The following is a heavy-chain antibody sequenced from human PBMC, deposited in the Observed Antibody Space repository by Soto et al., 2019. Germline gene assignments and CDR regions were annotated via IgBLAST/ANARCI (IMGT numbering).Heavy chain of an antibody. V-gene: IGHV1-18*01. Sequence: QVQLVQSGPEVKKPGASVKVSCKASGYTFNNYGITWVRQAPGQGLEWMGWISVYNGNTKYAQKLQGRVTMTTDTSTSTAYMELRSLRSDDTALYYCARDGAALLWFGELLPWFDPWGQGSLVTVSS. CDR1: GYTFNNYG. CDR3: ARDGAALLWFGELLPWFDP. CDR2: ISVYNGNT. D-gene: IGHD3-10*01. J-gene: IGHJ5*02.